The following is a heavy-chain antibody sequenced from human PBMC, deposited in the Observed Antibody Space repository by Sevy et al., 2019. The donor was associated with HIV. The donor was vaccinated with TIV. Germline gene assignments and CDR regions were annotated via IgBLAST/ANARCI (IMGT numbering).Heavy chain of an antibody. J-gene: IGHJ4*02. D-gene: IGHD3-16*01. CDR1: GFTFSDYW. Sequence: GGSLRVSCAASGFTFSDYWMSWVRQAPEKGLEWVANIKQDGSKKYYVDSVKGRFIMSRDNAKNSLYLEMNSLRAEDTAVYYCARLKLHYDPYYFDLWGQGTLVTVSS. CDR3: ARLKLHYDPYYFDL. CDR2: IKQDGSKK. V-gene: IGHV3-7*01.